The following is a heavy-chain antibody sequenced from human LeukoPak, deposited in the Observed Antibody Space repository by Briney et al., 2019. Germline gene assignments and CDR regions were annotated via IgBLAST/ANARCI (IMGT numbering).Heavy chain of an antibody. CDR2: INHSGST. Sequence: PSETLSLTCAVYGGSFSGYYWSWIRQPPGKGLEWIGEINHSGSTNYNPSLKSRVTISVDTSKNQFSLKLSSVTAADTAVYYCARGLGASGNSNNWFDPWGQGTLVTVSP. J-gene: IGHJ5*02. CDR3: ARGLGASGNSNNWFDP. CDR1: GGSFSGYY. V-gene: IGHV4-34*01. D-gene: IGHD4-23*01.